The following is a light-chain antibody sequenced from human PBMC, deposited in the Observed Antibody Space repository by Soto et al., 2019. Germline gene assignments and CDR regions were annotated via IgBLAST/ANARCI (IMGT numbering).Light chain of an antibody. CDR2: DAS. Sequence: DIQMTQSPSTLSASVGDRVTITCRASQSISTWLAWYQQKPGKAPKVLIYDASRLESGVPSRFSGSGSGTDFTLTISSLQPADFGTYHCHQYTSHPRTFGQGTKVDIK. CDR3: HQYTSHPRT. V-gene: IGKV1-5*01. J-gene: IGKJ1*01. CDR1: QSISTW.